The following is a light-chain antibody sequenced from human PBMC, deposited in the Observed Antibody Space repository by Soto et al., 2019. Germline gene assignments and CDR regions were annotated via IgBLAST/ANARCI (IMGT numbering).Light chain of an antibody. J-gene: IGLJ3*02. Sequence: QSVLTQPASVSGSPGQSITISCTGTSSDIGGYNYVSWCQQHPGKAPKLMIYEVSNRPSGVSNRFSGSKSGNTASLTISGLQAEDEADYYCNSYATGSSWVFGGGTKVTVL. CDR3: NSYATGSSWV. CDR1: SSDIGGYNY. CDR2: EVS. V-gene: IGLV2-14*01.